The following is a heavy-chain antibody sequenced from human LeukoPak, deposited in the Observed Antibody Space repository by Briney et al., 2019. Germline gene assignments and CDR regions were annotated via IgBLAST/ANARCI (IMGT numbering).Heavy chain of an antibody. Sequence: SETLSLTCTVSGGSISSSAYHWGWIRQPPGKGLEWIGSIHYSGSTYYNPSLKSRVTISVRTSKNQFSLKLSSVTAADTAVYYCARVSSKATVRGLITKKNYYYYYMDVWGKGTTVTISS. J-gene: IGHJ6*03. CDR1: GGSISSSAYH. CDR3: ARVSSKATVRGLITKKNYYYYYMDV. CDR2: IHYSGST. V-gene: IGHV4-39*01. D-gene: IGHD3-10*01.